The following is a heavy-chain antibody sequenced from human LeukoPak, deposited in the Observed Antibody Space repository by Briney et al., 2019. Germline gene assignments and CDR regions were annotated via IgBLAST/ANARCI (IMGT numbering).Heavy chain of an antibody. J-gene: IGHJ6*03. CDR3: ARQGVVFPTDYYYMDV. Sequence: ASVKVSCKASGHTFTNYGITWVRQATGQGLEWMGWMNPNSGNTGYAQKFQGRVTITRNTSISTAYMELSSLRSEDTAVYYCARQGVVFPTDYYYMDVWGKGTTVTVSS. V-gene: IGHV1-8*03. CDR1: GHTFTNYG. D-gene: IGHD3-3*01. CDR2: MNPNSGNT.